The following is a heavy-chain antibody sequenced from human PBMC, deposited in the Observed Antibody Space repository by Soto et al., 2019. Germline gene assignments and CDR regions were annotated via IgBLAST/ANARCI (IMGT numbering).Heavy chain of an antibody. V-gene: IGHV4-39*01. J-gene: IGHJ5*02. CDR1: GGSISSSSYY. CDR2: IYYSGST. D-gene: IGHD4-4*01. Sequence: LSLTCTVSGGSISSSSYYWGWIRQPPGKGLEWIGSIYYSGSTYYNPSLKSRVTISVDTSKNQFSLKLSSVTAADTAVYYCVGHEYSNYGVWFAPSGQGTLVTVSS. CDR3: VGHEYSNYGVWFAP.